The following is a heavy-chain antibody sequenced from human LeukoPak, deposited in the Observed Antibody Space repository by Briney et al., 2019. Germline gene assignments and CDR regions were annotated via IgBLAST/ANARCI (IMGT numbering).Heavy chain of an antibody. CDR1: GFTFSSYA. Sequence: GRSLRLSCAASGFTFSSYAMHWVGQAPGKGLEWVAVISYDGSNKYYADSVKGRFTISRDNSKNTLYLQMTSLRAEDTAVYYCARNFHMVRGAQIDYWGQGTLDTVSS. D-gene: IGHD3-10*01. CDR3: ARNFHMVRGAQIDY. CDR2: ISYDGSNK. V-gene: IGHV3-30*04. J-gene: IGHJ4*02.